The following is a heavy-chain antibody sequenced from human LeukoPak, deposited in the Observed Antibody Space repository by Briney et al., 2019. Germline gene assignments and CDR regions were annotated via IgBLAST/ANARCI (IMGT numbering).Heavy chain of an antibody. CDR3: ARGRSSDY. J-gene: IGHJ4*02. D-gene: IGHD2-2*01. V-gene: IGHV3-74*01. Sequence: PGGSLRLSCAESGFTLSSYWMHWVRQPPGKGLVWVSRINSESTTTNYADSVKGRFTISRDNAKNTLYLQMSSQRAEDTAVYYCARGRSSDYWGQGTLVTVSS. CDR2: INSESTTT. CDR1: GFTLSSYW.